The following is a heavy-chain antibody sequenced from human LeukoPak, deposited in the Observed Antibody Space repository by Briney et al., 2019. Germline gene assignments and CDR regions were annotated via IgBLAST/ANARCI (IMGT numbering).Heavy chain of an antibody. CDR2: FDPEDGET. D-gene: IGHD4-23*01. CDR1: GYTLTELS. CDR3: ATDSTVVRYFDY. J-gene: IGHJ4*02. Sequence: ASVKVSCKVSGYTLTELSMHWVRQAPGKGLEWMGGFDPEDGETIYAQKFQGRVTITEDTSTDTAYMELSSLRSEDTAVYYCATDSTVVRYFDYWGQGTLVTVSS. V-gene: IGHV1-24*01.